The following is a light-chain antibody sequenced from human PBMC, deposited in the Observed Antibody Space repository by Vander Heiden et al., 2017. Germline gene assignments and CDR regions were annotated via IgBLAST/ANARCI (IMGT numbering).Light chain of an antibody. J-gene: IGLJ1*01. CDR1: SSDVGGYNY. V-gene: IGLV2-11*01. CDR3: CSYAGSHYV. Sequence: QSALTQPRSVSGSPGQSVTISCTGTSSDVGGYNYVPWYQQHPGKAPKLMIYDVSKRPSGVPDRFSGSKSGNTASLTISGLQAEDEADYYCCSYAGSHYVFGTGTKVTVL. CDR2: DVS.